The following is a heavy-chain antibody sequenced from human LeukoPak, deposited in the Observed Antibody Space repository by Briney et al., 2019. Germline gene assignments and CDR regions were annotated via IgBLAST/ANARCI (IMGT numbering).Heavy chain of an antibody. CDR2: INHSGST. V-gene: IGHV4-34*01. D-gene: IGHD2-2*01. CDR1: GGSSSGYY. CDR3: ARGPYCSSTSCYDDYYYMDV. Sequence: KASETLSLTCAVYGGSSSGYYWSWIRQPPGKGLEWIGEINHSGSTNYNPSLKSRVTISVDTSKNQFSLKLSSVTAADTAVYYCARGPYCSSTSCYDDYYYMDVWGKGTTVTVSS. J-gene: IGHJ6*03.